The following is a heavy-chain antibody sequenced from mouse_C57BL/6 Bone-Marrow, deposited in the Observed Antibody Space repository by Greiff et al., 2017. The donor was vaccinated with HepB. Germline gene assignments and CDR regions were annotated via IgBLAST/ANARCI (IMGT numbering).Heavy chain of an antibody. Sequence: VQLQQPGAELVRPGSSVKLSCKASGYTFTSYWIHWVKQRPIQGLEWIGNIDPSDSETHYNQKFKDKATLTVDKSSSTAYMQLSSLTSEDSAVYYCARSDYYGSSVDYWGQGTTLTVSS. CDR1: GYTFTSYW. D-gene: IGHD1-1*01. CDR3: ARSDYYGSSVDY. V-gene: IGHV1-52*01. J-gene: IGHJ2*01. CDR2: IDPSDSET.